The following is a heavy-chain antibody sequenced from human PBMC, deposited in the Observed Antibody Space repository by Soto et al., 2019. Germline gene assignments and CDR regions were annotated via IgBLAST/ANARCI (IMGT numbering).Heavy chain of an antibody. J-gene: IGHJ5*02. CDR2: IWYDGSNK. Sequence: ESGGGVVQPGRSLRLSCAASGFTFSSYGMHWVRQAPGKGLEWVAVIWYDGSNKYYADSVKGRFTISRDNSKNTLYLQMNSLRAEDTAVYYCARVMSIVGDTSPWFDPWGQGILVTVSS. V-gene: IGHV3-33*01. CDR1: GFTFSSYG. D-gene: IGHD1-26*01. CDR3: ARVMSIVGDTSPWFDP.